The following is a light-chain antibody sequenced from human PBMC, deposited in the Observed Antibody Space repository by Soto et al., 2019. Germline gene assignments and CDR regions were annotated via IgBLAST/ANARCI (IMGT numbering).Light chain of an antibody. CDR1: SSDVGGYYY. J-gene: IGLJ1*01. CDR3: CSYSSSSTFYV. Sequence: QSVLTQPASVSGSPAQSITISCTGTSSDVGGYYYVSWYQHHPGKAPKLIIYQVTSRPSGVSNRFSASKSGNTASLTISALQAEDEALYYCCSYSSSSTFYVFGTGTRSPS. CDR2: QVT. V-gene: IGLV2-14*01.